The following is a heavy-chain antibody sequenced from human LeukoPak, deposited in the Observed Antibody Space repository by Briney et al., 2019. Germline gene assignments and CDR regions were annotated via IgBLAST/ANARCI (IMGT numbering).Heavy chain of an antibody. D-gene: IGHD3-10*01. CDR1: GDSVSSNSGA. Sequence: SQTLSLTCAIFGDSVSSNSGAWNWMRQSPSRGLEWLGRAYYRSQWYNDCAFSVKGRIAINADTSENHFSLQLNSVTPEDTAVYYCAREEAGSYGFQYWGQGTLVTVSS. CDR2: AYYRSQWYN. J-gene: IGHJ4*02. V-gene: IGHV6-1*01. CDR3: AREEAGSYGFQY.